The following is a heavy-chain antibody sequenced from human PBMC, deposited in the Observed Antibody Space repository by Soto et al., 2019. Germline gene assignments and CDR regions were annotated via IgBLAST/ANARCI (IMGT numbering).Heavy chain of an antibody. J-gene: IGHJ4*02. V-gene: IGHV3-9*01. CDR1: GFTFDDYA. Sequence: EVQLVESGGGLVQPGRSLRLSCAASGFTFDDYAMHWVRQAPGKGLEWVSGISWNSGSIGYADSVKGRVTISRDNAKNALYLQMNCLRDEDTALYYFSKDMYLRSVMTVDYWGQGTLVTVSS. CDR3: SKDMYLRSVMTVDY. D-gene: IGHD3-10*02. CDR2: ISWNSGSI.